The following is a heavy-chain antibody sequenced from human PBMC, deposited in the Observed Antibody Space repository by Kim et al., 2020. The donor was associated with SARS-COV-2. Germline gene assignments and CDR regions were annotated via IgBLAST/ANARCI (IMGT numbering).Heavy chain of an antibody. CDR2: IIPIFGTA. CDR1: GGTFSSYA. Sequence: SVKVSCKASGGTFSSYAISWVRQAPGQGLEWMGGIIPIFGTANYAQKFQGRVTITADESTSTAYMELSSLRSEDTAVYYCANMYYYDSSGYYWYVDLWGRGTLVTVSS. V-gene: IGHV1-69*13. J-gene: IGHJ2*01. CDR3: ANMYYYDSSGYYWYVDL. D-gene: IGHD3-22*01.